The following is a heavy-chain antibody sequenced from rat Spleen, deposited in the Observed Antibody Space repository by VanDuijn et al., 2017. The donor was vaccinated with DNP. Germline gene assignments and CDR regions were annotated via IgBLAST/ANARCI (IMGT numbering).Heavy chain of an antibody. D-gene: IGHD1-5*01. CDR2: ISYDGTGT. V-gene: IGHV5-7*01. Sequence: EVQVLESGGGLVQPGRSLKLSCAASGFTFSDYNMAWVRQAPKKGLEWVATISYDGTGTYYRDSVKGRFTISRENTKSTLYLQMDSLRSEDTATYYCATHIRAFDYWGQGVMVTVSS. CDR3: ATHIRAFDY. J-gene: IGHJ2*01. CDR1: GFTFSDYN.